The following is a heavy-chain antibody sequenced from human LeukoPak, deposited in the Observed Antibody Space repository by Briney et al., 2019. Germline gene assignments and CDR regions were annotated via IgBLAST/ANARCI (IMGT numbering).Heavy chain of an antibody. J-gene: IGHJ4*02. CDR1: GGSISSYY. CDR2: IYYSGST. V-gene: IGHV4-59*12. Sequence: SETLSLTCTVSGGSISSYYWSWIRQPPGKGLEWIGYIYYSGSTNYNPSLKSRVTMSLDTSKNQFSLKLTSVTAADTAVYYCARDNDFFDYWGQGTLVTVSS. CDR3: ARDNDFFDY.